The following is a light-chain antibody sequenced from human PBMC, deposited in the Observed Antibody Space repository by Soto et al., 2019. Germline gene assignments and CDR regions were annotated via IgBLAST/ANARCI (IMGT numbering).Light chain of an antibody. CDR1: QNVSSY. CDR3: QQRSNWPPPIT. V-gene: IGKV3-11*01. J-gene: IGKJ5*01. Sequence: EIVLTQSPATLSLSPGERATLSCRASQNVSSYLAWYQQKPGQAPRLLIYDASNRATGIPARFSGSGSGTDFTLTISSLEPEDFAVYYCQQRSNWPPPITFGQGTRLEIK. CDR2: DAS.